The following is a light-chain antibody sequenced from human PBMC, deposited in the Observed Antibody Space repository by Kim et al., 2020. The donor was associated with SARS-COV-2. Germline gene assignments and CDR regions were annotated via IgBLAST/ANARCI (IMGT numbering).Light chain of an antibody. Sequence: QAGLTQPPSVSKGLRQTATLTCTGNSNNVGNEGAAWLQQHQSHPPKLLFHRDDNRPPWISERLSASTSGNTASLTITGLQPEDEAAYYCSAWSTSLGAWVGGGGTQLTVL. CDR2: RDD. CDR1: SNNVGNEG. V-gene: IGLV10-54*01. CDR3: SAWSTSLGAWV. J-gene: IGLJ3*02.